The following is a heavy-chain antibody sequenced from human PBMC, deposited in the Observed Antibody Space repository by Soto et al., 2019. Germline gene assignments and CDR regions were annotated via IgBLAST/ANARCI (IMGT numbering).Heavy chain of an antibody. CDR1: GFTFSTYS. V-gene: IGHV3-21*01. CDR2: ISSSSGYI. D-gene: IGHD5-18*01. J-gene: IGHJ6*02. CDR3: ARVRSYSYGQGYGMDV. Sequence: EVQLVESGGGLVKPGGSLRLSCAASGFTFSTYSMNWVRQAPGKGLEWVSSISSSSGYIYYADSVKGRFTISRDDAKNSLALQMNSLRAEATAVYYWARVRSYSYGQGYGMDVWGQGTTVTVSS.